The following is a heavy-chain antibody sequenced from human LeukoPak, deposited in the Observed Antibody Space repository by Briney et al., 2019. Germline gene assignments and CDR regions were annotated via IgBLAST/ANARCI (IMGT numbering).Heavy chain of an antibody. J-gene: IGHJ4*02. Sequence: PSETLSLTCAVYGGSFSGYYWSWIRQPPGKGLEWIGEINHSGSTNYNPSLKSRVTISVDTSKNQFSLKLSSVTAADTAVYYCARQGRRGYSYGYLGYWGQGTLVTVSS. CDR2: INHSGST. D-gene: IGHD5-18*01. CDR1: GGSFSGYY. V-gene: IGHV4-34*01. CDR3: ARQGRRGYSYGYLGY.